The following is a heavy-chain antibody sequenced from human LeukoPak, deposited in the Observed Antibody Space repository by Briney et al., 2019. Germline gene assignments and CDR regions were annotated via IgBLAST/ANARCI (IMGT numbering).Heavy chain of an antibody. Sequence: SETLSLTCAVSGGSISSGGYSWSWIRQHPGKGLEWIGYIYYSGTTYYNPSLKSRLTISVDTSKNQFSLKLSSVTAADTAVYYCARGNPIAAAIDYWGQGTLVTVSS. J-gene: IGHJ4*02. D-gene: IGHD6-13*01. CDR2: IYYSGTT. CDR1: GGSISSGGYS. V-gene: IGHV4-31*11. CDR3: ARGNPIAAAIDY.